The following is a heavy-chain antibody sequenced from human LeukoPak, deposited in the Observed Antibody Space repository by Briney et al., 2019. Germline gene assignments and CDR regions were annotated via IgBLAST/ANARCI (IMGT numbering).Heavy chain of an antibody. J-gene: IGHJ6*02. D-gene: IGHD3-3*01. CDR3: AIFLRYYYYGMDV. CDR2: IIPILGIA. CDR1: GGTFSSYA. V-gene: IGHV1-69*04. Sequence: ASVKVSCKASGGTFSSYAISWVRQAPGQGLEWMGRIIPILGIANYAQKFQGRVTITADKSTSTAYMELSSLRSEDTAVYYCAIFLRYYYYGMDVWGQGTTVTVSS.